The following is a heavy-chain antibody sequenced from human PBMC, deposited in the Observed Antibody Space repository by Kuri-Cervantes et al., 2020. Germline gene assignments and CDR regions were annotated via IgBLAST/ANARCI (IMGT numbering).Heavy chain of an antibody. V-gene: IGHV3-66*01. Sequence: GESLKISCAASGFTVSSNYMSWVRQAPGKGLEWVSVIYSGGSTYYADSVKGRFTISRDNSKNTLYLQMNSLRAEDTAVYYCARGSGYRFVDYWGQGTLVTGSS. D-gene: IGHD5-18*01. CDR2: IYSGGST. J-gene: IGHJ4*02. CDR1: GFTVSSNY. CDR3: ARGSGYRFVDY.